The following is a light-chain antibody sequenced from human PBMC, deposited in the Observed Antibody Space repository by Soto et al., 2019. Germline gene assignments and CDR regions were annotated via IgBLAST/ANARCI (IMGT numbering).Light chain of an antibody. J-gene: IGLJ3*02. CDR3: QSYTDNXVV. V-gene: IGLV6-57*04. CDR2: EDD. Sequence: NFMLTQPHSVSESPGKTVTISCTRTIDSIVSNFVQWYQQRPGSAPTTVIYEDDQRPSGVPDRFSGSIDSSSXSAFLSISGXXTEXEXVYYCQSYTDNXVVFXXG. CDR1: IDSIVSNF.